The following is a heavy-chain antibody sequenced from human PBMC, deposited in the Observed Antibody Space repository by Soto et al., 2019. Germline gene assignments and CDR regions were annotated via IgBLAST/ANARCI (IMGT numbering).Heavy chain of an antibody. D-gene: IGHD6-13*01. CDR3: ARDRVLFISRWFSFDY. Sequence: QVQLVESGGGVVQPGRSLRLSCAASGFTFTSYGMHWVRQAPGKGLEWVSVIWYDGSNKYYADSVKGRFTISRDNSKNKLFLQMNSLRAEETAVYYCARDRVLFISRWFSFDYWGQGTLVTVSS. J-gene: IGHJ4*02. V-gene: IGHV3-33*01. CDR2: IWYDGSNK. CDR1: GFTFTSYG.